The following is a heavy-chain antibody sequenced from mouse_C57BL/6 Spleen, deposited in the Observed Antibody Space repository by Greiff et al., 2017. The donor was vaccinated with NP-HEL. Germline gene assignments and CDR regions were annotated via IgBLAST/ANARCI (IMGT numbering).Heavy chain of an antibody. CDR2: ISSGGSYT. J-gene: IGHJ4*01. CDR1: GFTFSSYG. Sequence: EVQVVESGGDLVKPGGSLKLSCAASGFTFSSYGMSWVRQTPDKRLEWVATISSGGSYTYYPDSVKGRFTISRDNAKNTLYLQMRSLKSEDTAMYYCARGGKSAMDYWGQGTSVTVSS. D-gene: IGHD2-1*01. V-gene: IGHV5-6*01. CDR3: ARGGKSAMDY.